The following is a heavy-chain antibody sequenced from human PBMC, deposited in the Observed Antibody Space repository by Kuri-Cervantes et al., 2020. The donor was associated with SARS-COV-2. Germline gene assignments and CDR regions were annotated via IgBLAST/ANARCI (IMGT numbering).Heavy chain of an antibody. D-gene: IGHD2-2*02. CDR1: GFTFDDYA. V-gene: IGHV3-9*01. CDR2: ISWNSGSI. Sequence: GGSLRLSCAASGFTFDDYAMHWVRQAPGKGLEWVSGISWNSGSIGYADSVKGRFTISRDNAKNSLYLQMNSLRAEDTAVYYCARDLTDPGYCSSTSCYTEGAFDYWGQGTLVTVSS. CDR3: ARDLTDPGYCSSTSCYTEGAFDY. J-gene: IGHJ4*02.